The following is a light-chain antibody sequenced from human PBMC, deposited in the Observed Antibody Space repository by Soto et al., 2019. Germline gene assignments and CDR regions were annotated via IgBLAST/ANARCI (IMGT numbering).Light chain of an antibody. CDR1: QSVTSNY. J-gene: IGKJ4*01. Sequence: EIVMTQSTATLSVSPGERGTLSCGASQSVTSNYLAWYQQKPGQAPKVLIYRASSRATGIPDRFSGSGSGTDFTLTISRLEPEDFAVYYCQQYGSSPLTFGGGTKVDIK. V-gene: IGKV3-20*01. CDR2: RAS. CDR3: QQYGSSPLT.